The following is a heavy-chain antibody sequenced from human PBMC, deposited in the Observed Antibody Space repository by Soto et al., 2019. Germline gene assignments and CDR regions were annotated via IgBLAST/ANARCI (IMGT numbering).Heavy chain of an antibody. D-gene: IGHD2-15*01. V-gene: IGHV4-31*03. CDR2: RYYSEST. Sequence: SETLSLTCTVSGGSITTGGYYWSWIRQLPGKGLEWIGHRYYSESTYYNPSLKSRVSISLDTSKNQFSLKPSFVTAADTAMYYCARTKCSGGSCYSWSLDYWGQGTPVTVSS. CDR3: ARTKCSGGSCYSWSLDY. CDR1: GGSITTGGYY. J-gene: IGHJ4*02.